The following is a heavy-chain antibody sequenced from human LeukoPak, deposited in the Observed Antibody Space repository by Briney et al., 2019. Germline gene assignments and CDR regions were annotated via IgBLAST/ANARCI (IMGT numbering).Heavy chain of an antibody. CDR1: GYSIGSGYY. V-gene: IGHV4-38-2*01. D-gene: IGHD2-2*01. CDR2: IYHSGST. J-gene: IGHJ4*02. CDR3: ARQGYCSSTSCYGPHNFDY. Sequence: PSETLSLTCAASGYSIGSGYYWGWIRQPPGKGLEWIGSIYHSGSTYYNPSLKSRVTISVDTSKDQFSLKLSSVAAADTAVYYCARQGYCSSTSCYGPHNFDYWGQGTLVTVSS.